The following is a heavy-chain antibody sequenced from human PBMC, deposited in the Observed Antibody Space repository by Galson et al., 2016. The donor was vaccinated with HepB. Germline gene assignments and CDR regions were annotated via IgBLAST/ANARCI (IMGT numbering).Heavy chain of an antibody. CDR1: GGSISSYY. CDR2: MYYSGSI. D-gene: IGHD3-10*01. J-gene: IGHJ4*02. V-gene: IGHV4-59*01. Sequence: SETLSLTCAVSGGSISSYYWSWVRQPPGKGLEWIGYMYYSGSINYNPSLKSRVTMSLDPSKNQFSMKLSSVTAADTAVYYCARGGAGPFDYWGQGTLVTVSS. CDR3: ARGGAGPFDY.